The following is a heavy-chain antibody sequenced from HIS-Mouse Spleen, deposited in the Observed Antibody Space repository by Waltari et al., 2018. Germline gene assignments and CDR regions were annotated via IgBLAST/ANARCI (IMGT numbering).Heavy chain of an antibody. CDR2: MNPNSGNT. CDR1: GYTFTSYD. Sequence: QVQLVQSGAEVKKPGASVKVSCKASGYTFTSYDINWVRQATGQGLEWMRWMNPNSGNTGNAQKSQGRVTMTRNTSISTAYMELSSLRSEDTAVYYCARIGSHRRGYSYGYWFDPWGQGTLVTVSS. J-gene: IGHJ5*02. CDR3: ARIGSHRRGYSYGYWFDP. D-gene: IGHD5-18*01. V-gene: IGHV1-8*01.